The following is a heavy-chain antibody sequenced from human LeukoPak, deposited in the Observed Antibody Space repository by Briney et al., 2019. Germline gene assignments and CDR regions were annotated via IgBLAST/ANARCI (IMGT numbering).Heavy chain of an antibody. V-gene: IGHV4-34*01. D-gene: IGHD6-13*01. J-gene: IGHJ4*02. CDR1: GGSFSGYY. CDR2: IYYSGST. Sequence: PSETLSLTCAVYGGSFSGYYWSWIRQPPGKGLEWIGSIYYSGSTYYNPSLKSRVTISVDTSKNQFSLKLSSVTAADTAVYYCASPAAGKTLPFDYWGQGTLVTVSS. CDR3: ASPAAGKTLPFDY.